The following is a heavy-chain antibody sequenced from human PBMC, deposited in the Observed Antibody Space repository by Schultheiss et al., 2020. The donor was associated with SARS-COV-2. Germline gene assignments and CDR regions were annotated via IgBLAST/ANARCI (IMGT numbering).Heavy chain of an antibody. CDR3: AREGSHTVTTYYYYYYMDV. J-gene: IGHJ6*03. Sequence: ASVKVSCMASGYTFTNYGISWVRQAPGQGLEWVGWVSGYNGNTEYPQKFRGRVTMTTDTSTSTVYMELRSLRSDDTAVYYCAREGSHTVTTYYYYYYMDVWGKGTTGTVAS. D-gene: IGHD4-17*01. CDR1: GYTFTNYG. CDR2: VSGYNGNT. V-gene: IGHV1-18*01.